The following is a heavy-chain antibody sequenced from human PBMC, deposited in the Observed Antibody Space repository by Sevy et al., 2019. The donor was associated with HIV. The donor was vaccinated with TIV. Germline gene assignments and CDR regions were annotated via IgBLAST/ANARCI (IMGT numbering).Heavy chain of an antibody. D-gene: IGHD3-9*01. CDR2: IYPRDSDT. V-gene: IGHV5-51*01. CDR3: AIASTGYIYTFDY. Sequence: GESLKISCKGSGYSFSNYWIGWVRQVPGKGMEWMGIIYPRDSDTRYSPSFQGQATVSADKSINTAYLHWSSLKASDTAMYYCAIASTGYIYTFDYWGQGTLVTVSS. J-gene: IGHJ4*02. CDR1: GYSFSNYW.